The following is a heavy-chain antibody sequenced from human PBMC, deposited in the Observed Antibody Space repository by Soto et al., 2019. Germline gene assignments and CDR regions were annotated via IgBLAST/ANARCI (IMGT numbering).Heavy chain of an antibody. Sequence: EASVKVSCKASGYTFTSCYIHWVRQAPGQGLQWMGIINPSGGTTSNAQQFQGRVTMTRDTSTSTVYMELSSLRSDDTAVYYCARETGFGEFHFDYWGQGTPVTVSS. V-gene: IGHV1-46*01. J-gene: IGHJ4*02. D-gene: IGHD3-10*01. CDR1: GYTFTSCY. CDR2: INPSGGTT. CDR3: ARETGFGEFHFDY.